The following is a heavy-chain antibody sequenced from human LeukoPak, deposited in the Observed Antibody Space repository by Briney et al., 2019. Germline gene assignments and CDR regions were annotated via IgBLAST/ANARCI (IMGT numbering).Heavy chain of an antibody. CDR1: GFTVISNY. V-gene: IGHV3-53*01. Sequence: PGGSLRLSCAASGFTVISNYMSWVRQAPGKGLECVSVIYSGGDTYYADSVKGRFTISRDNSKNTLFLQMNSLRAEYTAVYYCPRGAYDNCWYAAYWGQGTLVTVSS. CDR2: IYSGGDT. CDR3: PRGAYDNCWYAAY. J-gene: IGHJ4*02. D-gene: IGHD2-2*01.